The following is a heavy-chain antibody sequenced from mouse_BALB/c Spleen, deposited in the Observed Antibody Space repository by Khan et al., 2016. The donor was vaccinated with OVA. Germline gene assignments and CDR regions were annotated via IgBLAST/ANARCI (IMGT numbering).Heavy chain of an antibody. D-gene: IGHD2-3*01. V-gene: IGHV1S137*01. Sequence: QVQLKESGPELVRPGVSVKISCKGSGYTFTDYAMYWVKQSHAESLEWIGLISTYSGNTNYNQKFKGKATMTVDKSSTTAYMELARLTSEDSAIYYCARPADEGYYDYWGQGTTLTVSS. CDR3: ARPADEGYYDY. J-gene: IGHJ2*01. CDR2: ISTYSGNT. CDR1: GYTFTDYA.